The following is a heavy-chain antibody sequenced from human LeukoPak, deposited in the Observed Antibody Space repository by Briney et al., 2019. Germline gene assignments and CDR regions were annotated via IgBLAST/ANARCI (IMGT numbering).Heavy chain of an antibody. Sequence: GGSLRLSCAVSGFTFSDSYMSWIRQAPGKGLEWVSYISDSGYTIYNADSVKGRFTISRDNAKNSLYLQMNSLRAEDTAVYYCARVMTGVDAFDIWGQGTMVTVSS. J-gene: IGHJ3*02. CDR1: GFTFSDSY. V-gene: IGHV3-11*01. D-gene: IGHD3-9*01. CDR2: ISDSGYTI. CDR3: ARVMTGVDAFDI.